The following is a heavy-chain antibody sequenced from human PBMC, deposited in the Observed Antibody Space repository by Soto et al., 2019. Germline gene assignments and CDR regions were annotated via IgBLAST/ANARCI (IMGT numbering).Heavy chain of an antibody. CDR2: TYPGDSDT. CDR3: ARHYCSSTSCYPVYYYYYGMDV. CDR1: GYSFTSYR. V-gene: IGHV5-51*01. D-gene: IGHD2-2*01. Sequence: GESLKISCKGSGYSFTSYRIGWVRQMPGKGLEWMGITYPGDSDTRYSPSFQGQVTISADKSISTAYLQWSSLKASDTAMYYCARHYCSSTSCYPVYYYYYGMDVWGQGTTVTVSS. J-gene: IGHJ6*02.